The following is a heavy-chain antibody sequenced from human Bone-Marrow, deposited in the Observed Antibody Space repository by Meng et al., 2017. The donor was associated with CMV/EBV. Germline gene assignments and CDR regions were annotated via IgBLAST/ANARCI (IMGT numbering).Heavy chain of an antibody. CDR3: ARDPYTIAEGDY. Sequence: GESLKISCAASGFTFSGYYMSWVRQAPGEGLEWVASIKEDGSEKDYVDSVKGRFTISRDNAKDSLYLQMNSLRAEDTALYYCARDPYTIAEGDYWGQGTLVTVSS. CDR2: IKEDGSEK. CDR1: GFTFSGYY. J-gene: IGHJ4*02. D-gene: IGHD3-9*01. V-gene: IGHV3-7*03.